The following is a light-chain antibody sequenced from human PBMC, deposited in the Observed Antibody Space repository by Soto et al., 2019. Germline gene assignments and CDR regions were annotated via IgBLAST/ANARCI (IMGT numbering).Light chain of an antibody. J-gene: IGLJ1*01. V-gene: IGLV2-14*03. CDR2: DVT. Sequence: QSVRTQPASVSGAHGEASTISCTETSSDVGGYNYVSWYQHHPGKAPKLIIYDVTNRPSGVSNPFSGSKSGNTASLTISGLQPEDEADYYCSSYTPIYTRQLVFGTGPKVTVL. CDR3: SSYTPIYTRQLV. CDR1: SSDVGGYNY.